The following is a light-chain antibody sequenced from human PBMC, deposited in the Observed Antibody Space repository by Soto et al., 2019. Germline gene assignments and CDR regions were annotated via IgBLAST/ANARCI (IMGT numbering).Light chain of an antibody. CDR1: QSVNSN. CDR3: QQRSNWIT. Sequence: EMVMTQSPAILSVSPGESATLSCRASQSVNSNYLAWYQQHPGQPPRLLIYGISTRATGIPARFSGSGSGTEFSLTISSLQSEDFAVYYCQQRSNWITFGQGTRLEIK. J-gene: IGKJ5*01. V-gene: IGKV3-15*01. CDR2: GIS.